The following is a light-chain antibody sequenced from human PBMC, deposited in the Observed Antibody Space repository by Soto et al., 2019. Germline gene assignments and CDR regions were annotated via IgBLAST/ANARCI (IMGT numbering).Light chain of an antibody. J-gene: IGKJ2*01. CDR2: DAS. Sequence: EIVLTQSPAALSLSPGGRATLSCRASHSVDTYLAWYQQKPGQPPRLLIYDASNRATGIPDRFSGSGSGTDFTLTISSLEPEDFAVYYCQQRSNWPLYTFGPGTKLEIK. CDR3: QQRSNWPLYT. V-gene: IGKV3-11*01. CDR1: HSVDTY.